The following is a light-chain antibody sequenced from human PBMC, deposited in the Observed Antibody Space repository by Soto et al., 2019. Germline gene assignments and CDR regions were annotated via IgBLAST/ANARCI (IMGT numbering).Light chain of an antibody. CDR1: VSNIGSNY. CDR2: RNN. V-gene: IGLV1-47*01. J-gene: IGLJ2*01. Sequence: QAVLTQPPSASGTPGQRVTISRSGSVSNIGSNYVYWYQQFPGTAPKLLIYRNNQRPSGVPDRFSGSKSGTSASLAISGLRSEDEADYYCAGWDDSLSSGGVFGGGTKLTVL. CDR3: AGWDDSLSSGGV.